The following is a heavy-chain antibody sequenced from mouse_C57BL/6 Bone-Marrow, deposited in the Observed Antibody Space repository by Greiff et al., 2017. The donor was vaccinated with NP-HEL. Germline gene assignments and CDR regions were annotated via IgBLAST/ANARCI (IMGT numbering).Heavy chain of an antibody. CDR1: GYTFTSYG. CDR3: ARETYYGSSYLYWYFDV. Sequence: LEESGAELARPGASVKLSCKASGYTFTSYGISWVKQRTGQGLEWIGEIYPRSGNTYYNEKFKGKATLTADKSSSTAYMELRSLTSEDSAVYFCARETYYGSSYLYWYFDVWGTGTTVTVSS. J-gene: IGHJ1*03. CDR2: IYPRSGNT. D-gene: IGHD1-1*01. V-gene: IGHV1-81*01.